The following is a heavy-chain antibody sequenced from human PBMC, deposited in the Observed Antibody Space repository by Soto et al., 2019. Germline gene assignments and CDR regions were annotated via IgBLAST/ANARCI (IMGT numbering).Heavy chain of an antibody. CDR3: ARADTDMVLGIDY. Sequence: QVQLVESGGGVVQPGRSLRLSCAASGFTFSSYAMHWVRQAPGKGLEWVAVLSYDGSNKYYADSVKGRFTISRDNSKNTLYLQMNSLRAEDTAGYYCARADTDMVLGIDYWGQGTLVTVSS. D-gene: IGHD5-18*01. V-gene: IGHV3-30-3*01. J-gene: IGHJ4*02. CDR1: GFTFSSYA. CDR2: LSYDGSNK.